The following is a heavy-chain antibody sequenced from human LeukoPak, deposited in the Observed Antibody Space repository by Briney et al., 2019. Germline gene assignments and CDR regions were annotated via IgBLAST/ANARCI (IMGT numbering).Heavy chain of an antibody. Sequence: ASVKVSCKASGYTFTSYYIHWVRQAPGQGLDWMGVIDSSGGSTSYAQKFQGRVTVTRDTSTSTVHMELSGLRSEDTAVYYCARDQEGFDYWGQGTLVTVSS. CDR3: ARDQEGFDY. J-gene: IGHJ4*02. CDR1: GYTFTSYY. V-gene: IGHV1-46*01. CDR2: IDSSGGST.